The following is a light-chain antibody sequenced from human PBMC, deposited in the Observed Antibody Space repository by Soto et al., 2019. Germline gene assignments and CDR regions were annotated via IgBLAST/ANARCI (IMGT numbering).Light chain of an antibody. V-gene: IGKV1-9*01. J-gene: IGKJ5*01. CDR2: AAS. CDR3: QQVKDYPIT. CDR1: KGIINY. Sequence: DVNFYQSPPVLSASVGDRVTLTSLTSKGIINYLSWYQQKPGIAPRLLIHAASSLEPGVPPTFSGSVSGTEFTLTISSLHAADFATYFCQQVKDYPITFGQGTRLEI.